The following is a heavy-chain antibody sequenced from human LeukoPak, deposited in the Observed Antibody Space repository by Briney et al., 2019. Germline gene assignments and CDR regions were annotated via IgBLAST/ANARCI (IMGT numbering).Heavy chain of an antibody. J-gene: IGHJ4*02. Sequence: PGGSLRLSCAASGFTFTNYAMSWVRQAPGKGLEWVSGIGSSGGNTYYADSVKGRFTISRDNSKNTLYLQMNSLRAEDAAVYYCARARDGSYDYWGQGTLVTVSS. CDR2: IGSSGGNT. CDR3: ARARDGSYDY. D-gene: IGHD1-26*01. CDR1: GFTFTNYA. V-gene: IGHV3-23*01.